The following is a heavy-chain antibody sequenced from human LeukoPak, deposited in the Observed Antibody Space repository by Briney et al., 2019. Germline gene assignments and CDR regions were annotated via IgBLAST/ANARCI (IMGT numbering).Heavy chain of an antibody. V-gene: IGHV3-23*01. D-gene: IGHD3-10*01. CDR3: AKGAGWFGELAYFDY. Sequence: GGSLRLSCAASGFTFSSYAMSWVRQAPGRGLEWVSAISGSGGSTYYADSVKGRFTISRDNSKNTLYLQMNSLRAEDTAVYYCAKGAGWFGELAYFDYWGQGTLVTVSS. J-gene: IGHJ4*02. CDR1: GFTFSSYA. CDR2: ISGSGGST.